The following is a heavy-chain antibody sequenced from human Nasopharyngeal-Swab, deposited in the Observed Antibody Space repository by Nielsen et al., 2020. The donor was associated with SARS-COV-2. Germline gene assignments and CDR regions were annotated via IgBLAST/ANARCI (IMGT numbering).Heavy chain of an antibody. CDR1: GFTFSDYC. CDR2: ISSSGSTI. D-gene: IGHD4-17*01. J-gene: IGHJ2*01. CDR3: ARDYGDYWYFDL. Sequence: GESLKISCAASGFTFSDYCMSWIRQAPGKGLEWVSYISSSGSTIYYADSVKGRFTISRDNAKNSLYLQMNSLRAEDTAVYYCARDYGDYWYFDLWGRGTLVTVSS. V-gene: IGHV3-11*04.